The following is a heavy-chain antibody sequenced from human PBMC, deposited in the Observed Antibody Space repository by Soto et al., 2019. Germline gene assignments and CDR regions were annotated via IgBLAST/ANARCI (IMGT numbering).Heavy chain of an antibody. Sequence: QIHLVQSGAEVRKPGSSVQVSCTASGGGFSSYAVNWVRQAPGQGLEWMGGVIPLFDTRSYAQKFQGRLTITADESTTTAYMELNSLTSDDTAIYYCARSYHSGTYGCFDPWGQGTLVTVSS. CDR3: ARSYHSGTYGCFDP. J-gene: IGHJ5*02. V-gene: IGHV1-69*01. D-gene: IGHD3-10*01. CDR2: VIPLFDTR. CDR1: GGGFSSYA.